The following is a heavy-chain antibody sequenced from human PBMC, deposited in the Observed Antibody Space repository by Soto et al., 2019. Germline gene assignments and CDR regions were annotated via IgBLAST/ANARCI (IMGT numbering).Heavy chain of an antibody. CDR1: GGTFSSCA. V-gene: IGHV1-69*01. Sequence: QVQLVQSGAEVKKPGSSVKVSCKASGGTFSSCAISWVRQAPGQGLEWMGGIIPIFGTANYAQKFQGRVTITADESTSTAYMELSSLRSEDTAVYYCARPSVDYDILTGYYNAFDIWGQGTMVTVSS. D-gene: IGHD3-9*01. CDR3: ARPSVDYDILTGYYNAFDI. J-gene: IGHJ3*02. CDR2: IIPIFGTA.